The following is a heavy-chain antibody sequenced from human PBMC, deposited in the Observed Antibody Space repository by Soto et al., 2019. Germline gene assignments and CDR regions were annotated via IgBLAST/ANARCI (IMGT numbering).Heavy chain of an antibody. J-gene: IGHJ3*02. CDR2: IYYSGST. D-gene: IGHD3-22*01. CDR3: ARVGYYDGCGYNAFDI. V-gene: IGHV4-31*03. CDR1: GGSISSGGSD. Sequence: QVQLQESGPGLVKPSQTLSLTCTVSGGSISSGGSDWSWIRQHPGKGLEWIGYIYYSGSTYYNPSLKRRVTISVDTSKNQFALKLSSVTAADTALYYCARVGYYDGCGYNAFDIWGQGTMVTVSS.